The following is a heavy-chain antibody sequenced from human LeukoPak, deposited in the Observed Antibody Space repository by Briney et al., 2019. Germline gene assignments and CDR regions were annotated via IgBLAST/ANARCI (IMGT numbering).Heavy chain of an antibody. CDR3: AKGPGSYLDY. V-gene: IGHV3-33*06. CDR2: IWYDGSNK. Sequence: GGSLRLSCAASGFTFSSYVMHWVRQAPGKGLEWVAVIWYDGSNKYYADSVKGRFTISRDNSKNTLYLQMNSLRAEDTAVYYCAKGPGSYLDYWGQGTLVTVSS. CDR1: GFTFSSYV. J-gene: IGHJ4*02. D-gene: IGHD2-15*01.